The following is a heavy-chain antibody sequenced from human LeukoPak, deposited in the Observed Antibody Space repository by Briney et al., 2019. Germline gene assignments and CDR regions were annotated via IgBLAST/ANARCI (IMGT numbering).Heavy chain of an antibody. Sequence: SETLSLTCAVYGGSLSGYYWSWIRQPPGKGLEWIGEINHSGSTNYNPSLKSRVTISVDTSKNQFSLKLSSVTAADTAVYYCARVLYTYDAFDIWGQGTMVTVSS. J-gene: IGHJ3*02. D-gene: IGHD2/OR15-2a*01. CDR2: INHSGST. V-gene: IGHV4-34*01. CDR1: GGSLSGYY. CDR3: ARVLYTYDAFDI.